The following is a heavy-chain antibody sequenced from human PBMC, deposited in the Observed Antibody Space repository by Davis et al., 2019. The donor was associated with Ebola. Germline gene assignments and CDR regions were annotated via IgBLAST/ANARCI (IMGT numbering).Heavy chain of an antibody. Sequence: GESLKISCAASGFTFSSYSMNWVRQAPGMGLEWVSYISNSGSTIYNADSVKGRFTISRDNAKNSLYLQMNSLRDEDTAVYYCAREVVVVPAAIQQYYYYYMDVWGKGTTVTVSS. CDR1: GFTFSSYS. D-gene: IGHD2-2*02. J-gene: IGHJ6*03. CDR2: ISNSGSTI. CDR3: AREVVVVPAAIQQYYYYYMDV. V-gene: IGHV3-48*02.